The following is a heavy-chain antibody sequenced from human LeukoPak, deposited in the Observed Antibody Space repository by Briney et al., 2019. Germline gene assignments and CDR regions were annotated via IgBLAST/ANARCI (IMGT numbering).Heavy chain of an antibody. CDR2: INHSGST. D-gene: IGHD3-22*01. Sequence: PSETLSLTCAVYGGSFSGYYWSWIRQPPGKGLEWIGEINHSGSTNYNPSLKSRVTISVDTSKNQFSLKLSSVTAADTAVYYCARAVSYYDSSGKYYFDYWGQGTLVTVSS. J-gene: IGHJ4*02. CDR3: ARAVSYYDSSGKYYFDY. CDR1: GGSFSGYY. V-gene: IGHV4-34*01.